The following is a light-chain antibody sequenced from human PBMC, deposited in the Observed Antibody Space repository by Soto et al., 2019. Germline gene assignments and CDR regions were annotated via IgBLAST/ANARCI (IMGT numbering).Light chain of an antibody. CDR2: VNN. V-gene: IGLV1-40*01. J-gene: IGLJ3*02. CDR3: QSYDSSLSVSV. Sequence: QSVLTQPPSVSGAPGQRVTISCTGSSSNIGAGYDVHWYQQVTGTAPKLLIYVNNNRPSGVPDRFSGSKSGTSASLVITGLQAEDEADYYCQSYDSSLSVSVFGGGTKLTVL. CDR1: SSNIGAGYD.